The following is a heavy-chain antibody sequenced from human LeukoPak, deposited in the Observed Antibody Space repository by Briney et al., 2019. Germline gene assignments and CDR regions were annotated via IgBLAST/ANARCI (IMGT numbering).Heavy chain of an antibody. CDR3: GKTLIRGVDRWFDP. CDR1: GFTLSHYA. J-gene: IGHJ5*02. CDR2: VSGNGGST. Sequence: GGSLRLSCAASGFTLSHYAMTWVRQTPGKGLEWVSVVSGNGGSTYYADSVKGRFSISRDNSKNTVYLQMNSLRAEDTAVYYCGKTLIRGVDRWFDPWGQGTLVTVSS. V-gene: IGHV3-23*01. D-gene: IGHD3-10*01.